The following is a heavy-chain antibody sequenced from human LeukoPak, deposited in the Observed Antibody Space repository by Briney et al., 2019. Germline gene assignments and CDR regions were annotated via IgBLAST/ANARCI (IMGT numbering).Heavy chain of an antibody. V-gene: IGHV1-46*01. Sequence: ASVKVSCKASGYTFTSYYMHWVRQAPGQGLEWMGIINPSGGSTSYAHKFQGRVTMTRDMSTSTVYMELSSLRSEDTAVYYCARDRSSSGYGYYFDYWGQGTLVTVSS. CDR3: ARDRSSSGYGYYFDY. CDR1: GYTFTSYY. CDR2: INPSGGST. D-gene: IGHD5-18*01. J-gene: IGHJ4*02.